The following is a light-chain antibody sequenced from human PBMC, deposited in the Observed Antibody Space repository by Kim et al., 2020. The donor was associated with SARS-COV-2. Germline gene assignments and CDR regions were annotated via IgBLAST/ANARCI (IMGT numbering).Light chain of an antibody. CDR1: QSISIY. Sequence: GDRVTITCRASQSISIYLNWYQQKPGKAPNLLIYGGSSLQRGVPSRFSGSTSETDFTLTITNLQPEDFATYYCQQSYSTPRTFG. CDR3: QQSYSTPRT. V-gene: IGKV1-39*01. CDR2: GGS. J-gene: IGKJ1*01.